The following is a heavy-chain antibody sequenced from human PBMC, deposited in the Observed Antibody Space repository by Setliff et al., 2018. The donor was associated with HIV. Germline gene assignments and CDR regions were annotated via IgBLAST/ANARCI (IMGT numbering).Heavy chain of an antibody. CDR3: ARKEVIGPRRLYYYLDL. D-gene: IGHD6-6*01. CDR1: GGPLNSRNW. J-gene: IGHJ2*01. CDR2: VFHSGSA. V-gene: IGHV4-4*02. Sequence: SETLSLTCAVSGGPLNSRNWWSWVRQPPGKGLEWIGEVFHSGSANSNASLRSRVMISVDTSKNQFSLKLSAVTAADTAVYYCARKEVIGPRRLYYYLDLWGRGTLVTVS.